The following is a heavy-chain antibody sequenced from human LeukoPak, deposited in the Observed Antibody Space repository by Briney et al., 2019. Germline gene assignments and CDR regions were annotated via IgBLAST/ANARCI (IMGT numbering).Heavy chain of an antibody. CDR1: GFTFSSYG. CDR3: AKGAGGSSWTNDY. V-gene: IGHV3-30*18. CDR2: ISYDGSNK. Sequence: GGSLRLSCAASGFTFSSYGMHWVRQAPGKGLEWVAVISYDGSNKYYADSVKGRFTISRDNSKNTLYVQMNSLRAEDTAVYYCAKGAGGSSWTNDYWGQGTLVTVSS. D-gene: IGHD6-13*01. J-gene: IGHJ4*02.